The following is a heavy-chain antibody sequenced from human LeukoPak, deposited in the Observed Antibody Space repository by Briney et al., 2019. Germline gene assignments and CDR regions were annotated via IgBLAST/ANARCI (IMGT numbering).Heavy chain of an antibody. D-gene: IGHD2-15*01. J-gene: IGHJ5*02. Sequence: SETLSLTCSVSGESMTPYYWTWIRQSAGKGLEWLGRVFHTGQHNYNPSLKSRLSMSLDASRNLVSLTLTSVTAADTAIYYCARVSGYCSGGRCYGGQWFDAWGQGTLVIVSS. V-gene: IGHV4-4*07. CDR3: ARVSGYCSGGRCYGGQWFDA. CDR1: GESMTPYY. CDR2: VFHTGQH.